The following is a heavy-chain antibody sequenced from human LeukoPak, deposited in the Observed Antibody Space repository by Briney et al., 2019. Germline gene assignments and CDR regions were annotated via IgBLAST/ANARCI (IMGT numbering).Heavy chain of an antibody. CDR2: TYYRSKWYN. CDR3: ARGGQGDGYSADEAFDF. V-gene: IGHV6-1*01. CDR1: GDSVSGNSTA. Sequence: SQTLSLTCAISGDSVSGNSTAYNWIRQSPSRGLEWLGRTYYRSKWYNDYAVSVKGRITINADTSKNQLSLQLNSVTPEDTAVYYCARGGQGDGYSADEAFDFWGQGTLVTVSS. J-gene: IGHJ4*02. D-gene: IGHD5-24*01.